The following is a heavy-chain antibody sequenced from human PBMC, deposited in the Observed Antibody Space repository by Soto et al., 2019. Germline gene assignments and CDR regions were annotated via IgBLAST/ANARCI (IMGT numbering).Heavy chain of an antibody. J-gene: IGHJ4*02. Sequence: SETLSLTCSVSGVSTRNHYWTWIRKPPGQGPEWIGCIYYRGTTNYNASFNSRVTISLDTSKNQFSLRLTSVTTADTAVYYCARGGGSPYHDHEFDYWGQGILVTVSS. CDR2: IYYRGTT. D-gene: IGHD2-2*01. V-gene: IGHV4-59*11. CDR1: GVSTRNHY. CDR3: ARGGGSPYHDHEFDY.